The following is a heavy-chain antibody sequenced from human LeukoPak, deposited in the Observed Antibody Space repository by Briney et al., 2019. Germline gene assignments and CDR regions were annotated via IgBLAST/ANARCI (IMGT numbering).Heavy chain of an antibody. V-gene: IGHV3-23*01. CDR2: ISGSGGST. CDR3: AKDRDLGYSYGSLDAFDI. D-gene: IGHD5-18*01. Sequence: PGGSLRLSCAASGFTFSSYGMSWVRQAPGKGLEWVSAISGSGGSTYYADSVKGRFTISRDNSKNTLYLQMNSLRAEDTAVYYCAKDRDLGYSYGSLDAFDIWGQGTMVTVSS. J-gene: IGHJ3*02. CDR1: GFTFSSYG.